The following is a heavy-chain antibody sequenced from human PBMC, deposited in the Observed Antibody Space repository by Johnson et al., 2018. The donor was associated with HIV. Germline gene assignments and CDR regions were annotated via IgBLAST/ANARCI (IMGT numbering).Heavy chain of an antibody. CDR2: INWNGGST. V-gene: IGHV3-20*04. D-gene: IGHD3-16*02. J-gene: IGHJ3*02. Sequence: VQLVESGGGVVRPGGSLRLSCAASGFTFDDYGMNWVRQAPGKGLEWVSSINWNGGSTAYADSVKGRFTISRDNAKNSLYLQMNSLRAEDTALYYCARGLQITCGGVIAPPDVFDIWGQCTMVTVSS. CDR1: GFTFDDYG. CDR3: ARGLQITCGGVIAPPDVFDI.